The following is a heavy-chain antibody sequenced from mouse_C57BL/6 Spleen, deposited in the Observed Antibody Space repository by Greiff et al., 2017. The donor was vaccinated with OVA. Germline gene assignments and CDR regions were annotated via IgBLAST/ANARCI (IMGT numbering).Heavy chain of an antibody. CDR3: ARNWGSDYDGCAY. CDR2: IWTGGGT. D-gene: IGHD2-4*01. V-gene: IGHV2-9-1*01. J-gene: IGHJ3*01. Sequence: QVQLQQSGPGLVAPSQSLSITCTVSGFSLTSYAISWVRQPPGKGLEWLGVIWTGGGTNYNSALKSRLSISKDNSKSQVFLKMNSLQTDDTAMYYCARNWGSDYDGCAYWGQGTLVTVSA. CDR1: GFSLTSYA.